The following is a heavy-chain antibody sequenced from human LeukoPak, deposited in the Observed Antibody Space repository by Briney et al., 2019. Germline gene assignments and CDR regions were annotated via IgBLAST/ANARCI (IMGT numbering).Heavy chain of an antibody. D-gene: IGHD6-13*01. Sequence: VGSLRLSCAASGFTFSSYWMSWVRLAPGKGLEWVANIKQDGSEKYYVDSVKGRFTISRDSAKNSLYLQMNSLRAEDTAVYYCAREGEAAGLPGYFDYWGQGTLVTVSS. J-gene: IGHJ4*02. V-gene: IGHV3-7*01. CDR1: GFTFSSYW. CDR3: AREGEAAGLPGYFDY. CDR2: IKQDGSEK.